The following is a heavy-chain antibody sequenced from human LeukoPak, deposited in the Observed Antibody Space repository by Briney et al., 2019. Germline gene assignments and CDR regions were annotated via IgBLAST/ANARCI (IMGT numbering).Heavy chain of an antibody. V-gene: IGHV1-2*02. CDR1: GYTFTYHH. Sequence: ASVTVSCKTSGYTFTYHHMHWVRQAPGQGLEWMGRVDPKSGGTIYAQNFQGRVAMTSDTSTSTASMEVSSLKSDDTAVYYCATETWYFASWGQGTLVTASS. J-gene: IGHJ4*02. CDR2: VDPKSGGT. CDR3: ATETWYFAS. D-gene: IGHD1-14*01.